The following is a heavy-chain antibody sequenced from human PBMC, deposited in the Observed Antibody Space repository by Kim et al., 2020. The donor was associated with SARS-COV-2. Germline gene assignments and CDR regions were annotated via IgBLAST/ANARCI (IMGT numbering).Heavy chain of an antibody. CDR2: IRSKAYGGTT. CDR3: TRPLRYFDWLLWNYYYYYGMDV. CDR1: GFTFGDYA. V-gene: IGHV3-49*04. J-gene: IGHJ6*02. D-gene: IGHD3-9*01. Sequence: GGSLRLSCTASGFTFGDYAMSWVRQAPGKGLEWVGFIRSKAYGGTTEYAASVKGRFTISRDDSKSIAYLQMNSLKTEDTAVYYCTRPLRYFDWLLWNYYYYYGMDVWGQGTTVTVSS.